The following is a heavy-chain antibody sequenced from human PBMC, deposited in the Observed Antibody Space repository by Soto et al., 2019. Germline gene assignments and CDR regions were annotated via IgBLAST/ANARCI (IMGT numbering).Heavy chain of an antibody. J-gene: IGHJ4*02. D-gene: IGHD5-18*01. CDR3: ARDQPGYSYGYGLGY. V-gene: IGHV3-21*01. CDR2: ISSSSSYI. CDR1: GFTFSSYS. Sequence: EVQLVESGGGLVKPGGSLRRSCAASGFTFSSYSRNWVRQAPGKGLEWVSSISSSSSYIYYADSVKGRFTISRDTAKNSLYLQMNSLRAEDTAVYYCARDQPGYSYGYGLGYWGQGTLVTVSS.